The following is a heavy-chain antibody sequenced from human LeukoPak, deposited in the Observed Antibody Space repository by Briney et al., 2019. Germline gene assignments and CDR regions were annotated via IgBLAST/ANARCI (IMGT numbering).Heavy chain of an antibody. J-gene: IGHJ1*01. CDR1: GGSISNYY. V-gene: IGHV4-59*01. Sequence: KPSETLSLTCTVSGGSISNYYWSWIRQPPGKGLEWIGYIYNSGHTNYNPSLKSRVTISEHTSKNQLSLKLSYVTAADTAVYYCARAAVTTSRYFQHWGQGTLVTVSS. D-gene: IGHD4-17*01. CDR2: IYNSGHT. CDR3: ARAAVTTSRYFQH.